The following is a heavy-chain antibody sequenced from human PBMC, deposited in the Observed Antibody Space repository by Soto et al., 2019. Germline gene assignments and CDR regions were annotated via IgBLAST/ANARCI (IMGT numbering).Heavy chain of an antibody. CDR3: ARESDH. CDR1: GLTFSSYA. Sequence: EVRLLESGGGLVQPGGSLRLSCAASGLTFSSYAMSWVRQAPGKGLEWVSTISGSGGGTYYADSMKGRFTISRDNSKNTLYLQMYSLRVEDTAVYYCARESDHWGQGTLVTVSS. V-gene: IGHV3-23*01. J-gene: IGHJ4*02. CDR2: ISGSGGGT.